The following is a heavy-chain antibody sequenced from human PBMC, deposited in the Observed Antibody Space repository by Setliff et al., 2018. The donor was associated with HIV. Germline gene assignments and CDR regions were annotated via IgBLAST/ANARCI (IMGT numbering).Heavy chain of an antibody. Sequence: SETLSLTCTVSGGSFSSYHWSWIRHPAGKGLEWIGHIFASGSTKYNPSLESRVTMSVDTSRTQSSLKLRSVTAADTAVYYCARVGASGVASSMDYHYYMDVWGKGTSVTVSS. CDR3: ARVGASGVASSMDYHYYMDV. D-gene: IGHD2-2*01. J-gene: IGHJ6*03. V-gene: IGHV4-4*07. CDR2: IFASGST. CDR1: GGSFSSYH.